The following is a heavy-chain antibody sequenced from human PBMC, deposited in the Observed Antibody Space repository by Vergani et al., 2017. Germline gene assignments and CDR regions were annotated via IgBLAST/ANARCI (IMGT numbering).Heavy chain of an antibody. CDR3: ARDLFYYDSSGYYSGFFDY. Sequence: EVHLLESGGDLVQRGGSLRLSCAASGFTFIMHAMNWVRQATGKGLGWVSSISSSSSYIYYADSVKGRFTISRDNAKNSLYLQMNSLRAEHTAVYYCARDLFYYDSSGYYSGFFDYWGQGTLVTVSS. D-gene: IGHD3-22*01. J-gene: IGHJ4*02. CDR1: GFTFIMHA. V-gene: IGHV3-21*01. CDR2: ISSSSSYI.